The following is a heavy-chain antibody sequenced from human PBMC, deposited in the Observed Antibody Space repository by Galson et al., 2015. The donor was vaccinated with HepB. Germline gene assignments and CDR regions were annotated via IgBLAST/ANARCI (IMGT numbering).Heavy chain of an antibody. V-gene: IGHV3-30*04. D-gene: IGHD6-13*01. CDR2: ISYDGRIK. CDR1: GFTFSSYT. CDR3: AKDGRGYSSGWYQFGHFDS. J-gene: IGHJ4*02. Sequence: SLRLSCAASGFTFSSYTIHWVRQAPGKGLEWVAVISYDGRIKHYAGSVKGRFTISRDNSNNTLSLQMTSLAAEDTAMYYCAKDGRGYSSGWYQFGHFDSWGQGTLVTVSP.